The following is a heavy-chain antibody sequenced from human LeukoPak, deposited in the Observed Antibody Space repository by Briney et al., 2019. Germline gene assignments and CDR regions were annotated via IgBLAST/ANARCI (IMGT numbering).Heavy chain of an antibody. V-gene: IGHV4-59*01. CDR3: ARLGYTYYYDSSGYYAD. D-gene: IGHD3-22*01. Sequence: SETLSLTCTVSGGSISSYYWSWIRQPPGKGLEWIGYTYYSGSTNYNPSLKSRVTISVDTSKNQFSLKLSSVTAADTAVYYCARLGYTYYYDSSGYYADWSQGTLVTVSS. J-gene: IGHJ4*02. CDR1: GGSISSYY. CDR2: TYYSGST.